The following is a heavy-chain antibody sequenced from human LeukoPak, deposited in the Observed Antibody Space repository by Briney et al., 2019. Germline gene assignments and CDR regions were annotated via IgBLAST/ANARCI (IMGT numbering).Heavy chain of an antibody. Sequence: GGSLRLSCAASGFTLSSNYMSWVRQAPGKGLEWVSAISGSGGSTYYADSVKGRFTLSRDNSKNTLYLQMNSLRAEDTAVYYCAKDRSDDSSGYYPRIYYYYGMDVWGQGTTVTVSS. CDR2: ISGSGGST. CDR1: GFTLSSNY. J-gene: IGHJ6*02. D-gene: IGHD3-22*01. CDR3: AKDRSDDSSGYYPRIYYYYGMDV. V-gene: IGHV3-23*01.